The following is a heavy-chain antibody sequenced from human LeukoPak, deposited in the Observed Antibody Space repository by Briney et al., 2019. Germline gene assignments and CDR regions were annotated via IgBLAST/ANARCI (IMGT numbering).Heavy chain of an antibody. V-gene: IGHV1-24*01. J-gene: IGHJ4*02. D-gene: IGHD2-8*01. CDR2: FDPEDGET. CDR1: GYTLTELS. CDR3: ATNQGLMNYFDY. Sequence: ASVKVSCKVSGYTLTELSMHWVRQAPGKGLEWMGGFDPEDGETIYAQKFQGRVTMTGDTSTDTAYMELSSLRSEDTAVYYCATNQGLMNYFDYWGQGTLVTVSS.